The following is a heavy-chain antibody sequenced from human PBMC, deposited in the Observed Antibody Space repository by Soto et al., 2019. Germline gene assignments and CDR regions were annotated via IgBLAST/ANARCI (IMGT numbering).Heavy chain of an antibody. V-gene: IGHV1-18*01. Sequence: QVHLVQSGAEVRKPGASVKVSCKGSGYTFTSYGIAWVRQAPGQGLEWMGWISAHNVNTNYAQKVQGRVTVTRDTSTSTAYMELRNLRSDVTAVYYCARGRYGDYWGQGALVTVSS. CDR2: ISAHNVNT. J-gene: IGHJ4*02. CDR1: GYTFTSYG. D-gene: IGHD1-1*01. CDR3: ARGRYGDY.